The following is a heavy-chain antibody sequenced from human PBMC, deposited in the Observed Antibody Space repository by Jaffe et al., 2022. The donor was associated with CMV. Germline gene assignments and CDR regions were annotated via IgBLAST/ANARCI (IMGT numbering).Heavy chain of an antibody. V-gene: IGHV4-34*01. Sequence: QVQLQQWGAGLLKPSETLSLTCAVYGGSFSGYYWSWIRQPPGKGLEWIGEINHSGSTNYNPSLKSRVTISVDTSKNQFSLKLSSVTAADTAVYYCARGPPILACSGGSCPGNWFDPWGQGTLVTVSS. J-gene: IGHJ5*02. CDR3: ARGPPILACSGGSCPGNWFDP. D-gene: IGHD2-15*01. CDR1: GGSFSGYY. CDR2: INHSGST.